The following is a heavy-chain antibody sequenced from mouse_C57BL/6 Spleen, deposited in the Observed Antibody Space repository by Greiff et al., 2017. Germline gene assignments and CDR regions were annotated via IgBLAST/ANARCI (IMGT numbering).Heavy chain of an antibody. V-gene: IGHV1-80*01. CDR3: ARGPYYYGTSFDY. J-gene: IGHJ2*01. CDR1: GYAFSSYW. CDR2: IYPGDGDT. D-gene: IGHD1-1*01. Sequence: VQLKQSGAELVKPGASVKISCKASGYAFSSYWMNWVKQRPGKGLEWIGQIYPGDGDTNYNGKFKGKATLTADKSSSTAYMQLSSLTSEDSAVYFCARGPYYYGTSFDYWGQGTTLTVSS.